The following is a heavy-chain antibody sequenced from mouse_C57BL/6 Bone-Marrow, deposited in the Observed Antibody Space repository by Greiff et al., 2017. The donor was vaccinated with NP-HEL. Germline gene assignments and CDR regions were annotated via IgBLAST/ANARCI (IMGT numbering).Heavy chain of an antibody. Sequence: EVQRVESGGGLVKPGGSLKISCEASGFTFSDYGMHWVRQAPGKGLEWVAYISSGSSTINYAEKVKGRFTISSDNAKNTLFMQMSRLRSEDTAMYYCANYDVGYGKDYWGQGTSVTGSS. D-gene: IGHD2-4*01. V-gene: IGHV5-17*01. CDR3: ANYDVGYGKDY. CDR1: GFTFSDYG. J-gene: IGHJ4*01. CDR2: ISSGSSTI.